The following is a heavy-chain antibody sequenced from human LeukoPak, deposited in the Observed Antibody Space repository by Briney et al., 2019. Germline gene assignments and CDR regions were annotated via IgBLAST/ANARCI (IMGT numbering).Heavy chain of an antibody. D-gene: IGHD4-11*01. J-gene: IGHJ4*02. CDR2: INPNSGGT. V-gene: IGHV1-2*02. CDR3: ARGIKDYPQSPVEFDY. CDR1: GYTFTGYY. Sequence: ASVKVSCKASGYTFTGYYMHWVRQAPGQGLEWMGWINPNSGGTNYAQKFQGRVTMTRDTSITTVYMELRSLKSDDTAIYYCARGIKDYPQSPVEFDYWGQGTLVTVSS.